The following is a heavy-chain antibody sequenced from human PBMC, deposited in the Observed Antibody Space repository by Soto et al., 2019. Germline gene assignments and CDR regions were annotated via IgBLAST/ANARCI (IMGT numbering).Heavy chain of an antibody. CDR2: TYYRSKWYN. Sequence: SQTLSLTCAISGDSVSSNSAAWNWIRQSPSRGLEWLGRTYYRSKWYNDYAVSVKSRITINPDTSKNQFSLQLNSVTPEETAVYYCARDPIVATTGWDYYYYGMDVWGQGTRVTVSS. CDR3: ARDPIVATTGWDYYYYGMDV. J-gene: IGHJ6*02. V-gene: IGHV6-1*01. D-gene: IGHD5-12*01. CDR1: GDSVSSNSAA.